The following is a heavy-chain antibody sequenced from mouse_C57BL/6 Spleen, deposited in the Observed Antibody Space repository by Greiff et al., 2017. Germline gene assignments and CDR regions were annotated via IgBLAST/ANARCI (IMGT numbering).Heavy chain of an antibody. V-gene: IGHV5-6*01. CDR3: ARLSYYGKGRYFDV. D-gene: IGHD2-1*01. Sequence: EVQRVESGGDLVKPGGSLKLSCAASGFTFSSYGMSWVRQTPDKRLEWVATISSGGSYTYYPDSVKGRFPISRDNAKNTLYLQMSSLKSEDTARYYCARLSYYGKGRYFDVWGTGTTVTVSS. CDR1: GFTFSSYG. J-gene: IGHJ1*03. CDR2: ISSGGSYT.